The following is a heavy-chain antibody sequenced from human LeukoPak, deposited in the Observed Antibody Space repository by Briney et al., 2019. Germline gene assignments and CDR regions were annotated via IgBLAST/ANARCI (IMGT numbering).Heavy chain of an antibody. V-gene: IGHV3-21*01. CDR2: ISSTSSNT. CDR3: AKEFCSGGRCYAYLDY. J-gene: IGHJ4*02. Sequence: GGSLRLSCAASGFTFSSNSMNWVRQVPGKGLEWVSSISSTSSNTYYADSVKSRFTISRDNAKNSLYLQMNSLRAEDTAVYYCAKEFCSGGRCYAYLDYWGPGTLVSVSS. D-gene: IGHD2-15*01. CDR1: GFTFSSNS.